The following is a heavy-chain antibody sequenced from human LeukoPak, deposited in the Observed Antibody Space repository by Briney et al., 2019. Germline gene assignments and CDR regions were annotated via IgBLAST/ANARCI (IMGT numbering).Heavy chain of an antibody. V-gene: IGHV4-34*01. D-gene: IGHD3-16*02. CDR1: GVSFSGYY. J-gene: IGHJ4*02. CDR2: INHSGSA. Sequence: SETLSLTCAVYGVSFSGYYWSWIRQPPGKGLEWIGEINHSGSANYNPSLKSRVTISVDTSKNQFSLKLSSVTAADTAVYYCARGRGYVWGSYRYRSPFGYWGQGTLVTVSS. CDR3: ARGRGYVWGSYRYRSPFGY.